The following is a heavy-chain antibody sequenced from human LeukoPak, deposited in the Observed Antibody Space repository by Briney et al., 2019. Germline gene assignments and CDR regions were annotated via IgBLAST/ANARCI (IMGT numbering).Heavy chain of an antibody. CDR3: TRDYGGFDY. CDR2: IRRKVYGGTT. J-gene: IGHJ4*02. CDR1: GFTFGDYV. Sequence: GGSLRLSCRSSGFTFGDYVMTWVRQAPGRGREGWGFIRRKVYGGTTEYAASVKGRFIISRDDSKSIAYLQMNSLETEDTAVYYCTRDYGGFDYWGQGTLVTVSS. D-gene: IGHD4-23*01. V-gene: IGHV3-49*04.